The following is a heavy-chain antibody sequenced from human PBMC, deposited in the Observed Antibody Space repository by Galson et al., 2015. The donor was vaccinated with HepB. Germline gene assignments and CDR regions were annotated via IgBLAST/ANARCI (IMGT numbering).Heavy chain of an antibody. CDR1: GFAFSGCT. Sequence: SLRLSCAASGFAFSGCTMNWVRQAPGKGLEWVSSISSSSTYIYYEDAVKGRFTISRDNAKNSLFLQMNNLRAEDTAVYYCARDYCSSTSCYNYLSYGMDVWGQGTTVTVSS. D-gene: IGHD2-2*02. V-gene: IGHV3-21*01. CDR2: ISSSSTYI. CDR3: ARDYCSSTSCYNYLSYGMDV. J-gene: IGHJ6*02.